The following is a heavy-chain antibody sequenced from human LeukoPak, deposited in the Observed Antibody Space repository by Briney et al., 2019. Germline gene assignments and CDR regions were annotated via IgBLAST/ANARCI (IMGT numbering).Heavy chain of an antibody. J-gene: IGHJ5*02. Sequence: VSVKVSCKVSGYTLTELSMHWVRQAPGKGLEWMGGFDPEDGETIYAQKFQGRVTMTEDTSTDTAYMELSSLRSEDTAVYYCATKEIWFGELLKWFWFDPWGQGTLVTVSS. D-gene: IGHD3-10*01. CDR3: ATKEIWFGELLKWFWFDP. CDR1: GYTLTELS. CDR2: FDPEDGET. V-gene: IGHV1-24*01.